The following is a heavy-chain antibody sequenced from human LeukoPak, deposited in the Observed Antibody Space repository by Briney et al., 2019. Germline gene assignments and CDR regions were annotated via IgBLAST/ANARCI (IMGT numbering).Heavy chain of an antibody. CDR1: GFTFLSYS. Sequence: GGSLRLSCAASGFTFLSYSLNWLRQAPRNGLEWASSISNSSSYIYYADSVKGRITISRDNAKNSLYRQMKSLRAEAMAVYYCASDTMIVGFDSWGQGRMVTV. D-gene: IGHD3-22*01. J-gene: IGHJ3*02. V-gene: IGHV3-21*01. CDR3: ASDTMIVGFDS. CDR2: ISNSSSYI.